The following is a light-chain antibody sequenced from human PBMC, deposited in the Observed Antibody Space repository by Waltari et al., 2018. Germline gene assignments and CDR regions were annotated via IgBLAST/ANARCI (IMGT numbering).Light chain of an antibody. CDR2: GAS. V-gene: IGKV3-20*01. J-gene: IGKJ4*01. CDR1: QTVRTTY. CDR3: QQYDISPLT. Sequence: EIVLTQSPGTLSLSPGERATLSCRASQTVRTTYLAWYQQKPGQAPTLVIHGASSRATGIPDRFSGSGSATDFSLTISSLEPEDFAVYYCQQYDISPLTFGGGTKVEIK.